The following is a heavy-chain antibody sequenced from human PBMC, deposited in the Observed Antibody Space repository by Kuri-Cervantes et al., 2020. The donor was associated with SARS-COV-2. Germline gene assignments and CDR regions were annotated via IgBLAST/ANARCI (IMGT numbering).Heavy chain of an antibody. CDR2: IIPIFGTA. CDR3: ARFGAGTGDYYYGMDV. Sequence: SVKVSCKASGGTFSNYGISWVRQAPGQGLEWMGGIIPIFGTANYAQKFQGRVTITADESTSTAYMELSSLRSEDTAVYYCARFGAGTGDYYYGMDVWGQGTTVTVSS. D-gene: IGHD6-13*01. V-gene: IGHV1-69*13. J-gene: IGHJ6*02. CDR1: GGTFSNYG.